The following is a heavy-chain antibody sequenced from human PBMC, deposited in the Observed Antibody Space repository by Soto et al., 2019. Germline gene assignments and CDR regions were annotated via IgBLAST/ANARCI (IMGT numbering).Heavy chain of an antibody. CDR3: ARGERYCSSTSCYHKYYDILTGYPRGAFDI. CDR1: GYTFTGYY. Sequence: ASVKVSCKSSGYTFTGYYIHWVRQAPGQGLEWMGWINPNSGGTNYAQKFQGWVTMTRDTSISAAYMELSRLRSDDTAVYYCARGERYCSSTSCYHKYYDILTGYPRGAFDIWGQGTMVTVSS. V-gene: IGHV1-2*04. J-gene: IGHJ3*02. D-gene: IGHD2-2*01. CDR2: INPNSGGT.